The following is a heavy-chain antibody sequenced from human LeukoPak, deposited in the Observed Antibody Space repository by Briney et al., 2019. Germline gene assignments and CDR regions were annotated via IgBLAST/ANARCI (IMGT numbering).Heavy chain of an antibody. Sequence: PSETLSLTCAVYGGSFSGYYWSWIRQPPGKGLEWIGEINHSGSTNYNPSLKSRVTISVDTSKNQFSLKLSSVTAADTAVYYCARRRSYYGSGTFDPWGQGTLVTVSS. D-gene: IGHD3-10*01. V-gene: IGHV4-34*01. J-gene: IGHJ5*02. CDR3: ARRRSYYGSGTFDP. CDR2: INHSGST. CDR1: GGSFSGYY.